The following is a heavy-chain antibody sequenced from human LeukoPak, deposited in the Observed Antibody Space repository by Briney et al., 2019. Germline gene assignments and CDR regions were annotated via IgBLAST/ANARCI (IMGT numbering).Heavy chain of an antibody. CDR2: ISYDGSNK. Sequence: SCKASGYTFSGHYLHWVRQAPGKGLEWVAVISYDGSNKYYADSVKGRFTISRDNSKNTLYLQMNSLGAEDTAVYYCARDQLELPSGSSLHYWGQGTLVTVSS. V-gene: IGHV3-30-3*01. CDR3: ARDQLELPSGSSLHY. D-gene: IGHD1-26*01. J-gene: IGHJ4*02. CDR1: GYTFSGHY.